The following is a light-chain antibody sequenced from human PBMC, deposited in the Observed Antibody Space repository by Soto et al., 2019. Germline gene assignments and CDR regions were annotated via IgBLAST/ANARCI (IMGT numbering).Light chain of an antibody. V-gene: IGLV2-8*01. Sequence: QSALTQPRSVSGSPGQSVTISCTGTSSDVDGYNYVSWYQQHPGKAPKRMIYEVTKRPSGVPDRFSGSKSGNTASLTVSGLEADDEADYYCSSYAGNNNYVCGTGTKVTVL. CDR2: EVT. CDR3: SSYAGNNNYV. J-gene: IGLJ1*01. CDR1: SSDVDGYNY.